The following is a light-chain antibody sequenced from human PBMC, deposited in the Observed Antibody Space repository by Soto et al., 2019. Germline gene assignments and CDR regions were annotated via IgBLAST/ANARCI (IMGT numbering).Light chain of an antibody. V-gene: IGKV1-13*02. Sequence: AIQLTQSPSSLSASVGDRVTITCRASQGISSALAWYQQKPGKAPKLLIYDASSLESGVPSRFSGSGSGTDFTLTISSMQTEDFATYYCQQFNSYLGVTFGGGTKVEIK. CDR1: QGISSA. CDR2: DAS. J-gene: IGKJ4*01. CDR3: QQFNSYLGVT.